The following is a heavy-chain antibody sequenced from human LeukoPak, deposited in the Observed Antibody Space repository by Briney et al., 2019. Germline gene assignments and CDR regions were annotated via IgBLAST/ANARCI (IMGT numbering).Heavy chain of an antibody. V-gene: IGHV4-59*08. D-gene: IGHD3-22*01. CDR3: ARQGYYYDSSGYYGIFDY. CDR1: GGSISSYY. CDR2: IYYSGST. J-gene: IGHJ4*02. Sequence: SETLSLTCTVSGGSISSYYWSWIRQPPGKGLEWIGYIYYSGSTNYNPSLKSRVTISVDTSKNQFSPKLSSVTAADTAVYYCARQGYYYDSSGYYGIFDYWGQGTLVTVSS.